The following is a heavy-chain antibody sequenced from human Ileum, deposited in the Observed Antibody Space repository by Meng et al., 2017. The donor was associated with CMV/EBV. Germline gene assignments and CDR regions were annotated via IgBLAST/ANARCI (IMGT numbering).Heavy chain of an antibody. D-gene: IGHD1-14*01. J-gene: IGHJ4*02. CDR3: ATSGRGPKYYFDY. CDR2: ISPILRTS. Sequence: QVHLVQSGAGVKKPGSSVKVSCEASGGTFSSNAISWVRHAPGQGLEWMGVISPILRTSNYAQKFQGRLTITADESTSTAYMELSSLTSGDTAVYYCATSGRGPKYYFDYWGQGTLVTVSS. CDR1: GGTFSSNA. V-gene: IGHV1-69*01.